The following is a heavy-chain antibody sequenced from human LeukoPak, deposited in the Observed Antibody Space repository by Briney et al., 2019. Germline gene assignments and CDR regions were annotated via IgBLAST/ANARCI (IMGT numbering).Heavy chain of an antibody. D-gene: IGHD6-13*01. CDR3: ARGPSIAAAGPLYFDY. V-gene: IGHV1-18*01. CDR2: ISAADGDT. CDR1: GYRFTSYG. Sequence: ASVKVSCKASGYRFTSYGITWVRQAPGQGLEWLGWISAADGDTDYPQKFQDRVTMTTDTSTSTAYMEMRSLRSDDTAVYYCARGPSIAAAGPLYFDYWGQGTLVTVSS. J-gene: IGHJ4*02.